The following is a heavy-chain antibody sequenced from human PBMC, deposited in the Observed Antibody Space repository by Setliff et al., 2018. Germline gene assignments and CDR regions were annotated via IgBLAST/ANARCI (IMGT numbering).Heavy chain of an antibody. Sequence: SVKVSCKASGGTFGSSALSWVRQAPGQGLEWMGGIIPMFDTGIYAEKFQGRVTLSADESTSTVYMELTRLRPEDTAIYYCARDKADYYDRSGYSGASDVWGQGIMVTVSS. D-gene: IGHD3-22*01. J-gene: IGHJ3*01. CDR2: IIPMFDTG. V-gene: IGHV1-69*13. CDR3: ARDKADYYDRSGYSGASDV. CDR1: GGTFGSSA.